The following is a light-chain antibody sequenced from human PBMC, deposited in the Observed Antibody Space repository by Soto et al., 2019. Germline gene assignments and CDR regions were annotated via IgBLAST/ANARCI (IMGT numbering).Light chain of an antibody. CDR3: QQANSFPLT. J-gene: IGKJ3*01. V-gene: IGKV1-12*01. Sequence: DIQMTHLPSSMSASVGDRVTTTCRASQGISRWLAWYHQKPGKAPNLLIYSASTLHSGVPSRFSGSGSGTDFTLTISSLQPEDFGTYYCQQANSFPLTFGPGTKVDMK. CDR1: QGISRW. CDR2: SAS.